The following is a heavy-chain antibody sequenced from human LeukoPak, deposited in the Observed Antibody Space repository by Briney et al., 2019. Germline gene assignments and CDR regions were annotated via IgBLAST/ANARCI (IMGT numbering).Heavy chain of an antibody. CDR3: TREGPTTPSDY. V-gene: IGHV3-49*03. CDR1: GFTFGDYA. CDR2: IRSKAYGGTT. D-gene: IGHD1-7*01. Sequence: GGSLRLSCTASGFTFGDYAMSWFRQAPGKGLEWVGFIRSKAYGGTTEYAASVKGRFTISRDDSKSIAYLQMNSLKTEDTAVYYCTREGPTTPSDYWGQGTLVTVSS. J-gene: IGHJ4*02.